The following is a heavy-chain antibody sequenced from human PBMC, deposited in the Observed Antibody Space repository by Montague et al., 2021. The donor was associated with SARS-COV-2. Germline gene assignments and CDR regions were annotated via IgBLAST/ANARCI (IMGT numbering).Heavy chain of an antibody. J-gene: IGHJ4*02. V-gene: IGHV3-21*03. Sequence: SLRLSCAASKFSFSSYALHWVRQAPGEGLEWVSSVSYSSTYIYYADSVKGRFSISRDNAQNSLSLQMNNLRADDTAVYYCVRDQSPMGFDYWGQGTLVTVSS. CDR2: VSYSSTYI. CDR3: VRDQSPMGFDY. CDR1: KFSFSSYA. D-gene: IGHD5-24*01.